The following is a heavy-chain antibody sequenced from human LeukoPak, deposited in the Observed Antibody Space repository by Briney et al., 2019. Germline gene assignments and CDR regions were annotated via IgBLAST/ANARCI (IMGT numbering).Heavy chain of an antibody. J-gene: IGHJ4*02. CDR3: ARIGYSSSSFDY. Sequence: GGSLRLSCAASGFTFSSYGMHWVRQAPGKGLEWVAVIWYDGSNKYYADSVKGRFTISRDNAKNSLYLQMNSLRAEDTAVYYCARIGYSSSSFDYWGQGTLVTVSS. V-gene: IGHV3-33*01. CDR1: GFTFSSYG. CDR2: IWYDGSNK. D-gene: IGHD6-13*01.